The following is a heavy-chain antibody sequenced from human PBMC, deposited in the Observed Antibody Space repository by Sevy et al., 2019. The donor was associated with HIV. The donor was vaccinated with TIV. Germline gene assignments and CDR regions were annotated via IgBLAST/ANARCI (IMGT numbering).Heavy chain of an antibody. CDR1: GGSISSSSYY. J-gene: IGHJ5*02. Sequence: SETLSLTCTVSGGSISSSSYYWGWIRQPPGKGLEWIVSIYYSGSTYYNPSLKSRVTISVDTSKNQFSLKLSSVTAADTAVYYCARREFRGVISWGQGTLVTVSS. CDR3: ARREFRGVIS. CDR2: IYYSGST. D-gene: IGHD3-10*01. V-gene: IGHV4-39*01.